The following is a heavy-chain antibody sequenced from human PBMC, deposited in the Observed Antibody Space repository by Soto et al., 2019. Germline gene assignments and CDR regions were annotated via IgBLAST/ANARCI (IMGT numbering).Heavy chain of an antibody. CDR3: AVDRGPASMEPGPRTYGTDV. CDR1: GGSISSGGYY. Sequence: QVQLQESGPGLVKPSQTLSLTCTVSGGSISSGGYYWSWIRQHPGKGLEWIGYIYYRGSTYYNPSQRRRVTSPVHPSKSQFSQKPISATAAHKAVYYCAVDRGPASMEPGPRTYGTDVWGQGTPVTVSS. D-gene: IGHD2-2*01. CDR2: IYYRGST. J-gene: IGHJ6*02. V-gene: IGHV4-31*03.